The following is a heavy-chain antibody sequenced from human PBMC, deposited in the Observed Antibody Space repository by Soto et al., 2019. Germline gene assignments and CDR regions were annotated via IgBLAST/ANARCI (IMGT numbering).Heavy chain of an antibody. D-gene: IGHD1-26*01. Sequence: QVQLVQSGAEVKKPGASVKVSCKASGYIFTSYGITWVRQAPGQGLEWMGWITAYNGNTNYAQKFQGRVTMTTDTSTNPAYMELRSLRSDDKAVYYCARGGVGAASGWFDPWGQGTLVTVSS. J-gene: IGHJ5*02. CDR3: ARGGVGAASGWFDP. V-gene: IGHV1-18*01. CDR2: ITAYNGNT. CDR1: GYIFTSYG.